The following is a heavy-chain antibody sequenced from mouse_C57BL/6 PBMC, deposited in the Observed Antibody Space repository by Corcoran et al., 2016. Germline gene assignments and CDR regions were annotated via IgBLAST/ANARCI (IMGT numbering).Heavy chain of an antibody. Sequence: EVQLQQSGAELVKPGASVKLSCTASGFNIKDYYMHWVKQRTEQGLEWIGRIDPEDGETKYAPKFQDKATITADTSSNTAYLQLSSLTSEDTAVYYCARSRPWFAYWGQGTLVTVSA. V-gene: IGHV14-2*01. J-gene: IGHJ3*01. CDR1: GFNIKDYY. CDR2: IDPEDGET. CDR3: ARSRPWFAY.